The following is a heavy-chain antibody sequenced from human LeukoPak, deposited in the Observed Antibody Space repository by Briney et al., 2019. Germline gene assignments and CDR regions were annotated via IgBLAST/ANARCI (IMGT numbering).Heavy chain of an antibody. CDR1: GFSFSSYG. J-gene: IGHJ4*02. CDR3: ARSGDNTTTVTQ. V-gene: IGHV3-21*01. D-gene: IGHD5-18*01. Sequence: GGSLRLSCAVSGFSFSSYGINWVRQAPGKGLEWVSFISSGSNYIYYADSVKGRFTISRDNAMNSLYLQMNSLRAEDTAVYYCARSGDNTTTVTQWGQGTLVTVSS. CDR2: ISSGSNYI.